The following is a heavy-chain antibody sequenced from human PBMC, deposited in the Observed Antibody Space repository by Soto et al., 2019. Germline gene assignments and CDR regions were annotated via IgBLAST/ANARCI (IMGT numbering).Heavy chain of an antibody. D-gene: IGHD6-19*01. CDR2: IYYSGST. J-gene: IGHJ2*01. CDR1: GGSISSGDYY. Sequence: TSETLSLTCTVSGGSISSGDYYWSWIRQPPGKGLEWIGYIYYSGSTYYNPSLKSRVTISVDTSKNQFSLKLSSVTAADTAVYYCARRTIKPGIAVAGRYWYFDLWGRGTLVPVYS. V-gene: IGHV4-30-4*01. CDR3: ARRTIKPGIAVAGRYWYFDL.